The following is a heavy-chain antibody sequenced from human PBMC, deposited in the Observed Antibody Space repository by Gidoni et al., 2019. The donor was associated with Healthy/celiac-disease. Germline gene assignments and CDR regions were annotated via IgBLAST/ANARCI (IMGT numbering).Heavy chain of an antibody. CDR3: ARAALRQHYEEGGHAFDI. Sequence: QVQLVESGGGVVQPGRSLRLPCAASGFTFSSYGMHWVRQAPGKGLEWVAVLWYDGSNKYYADSVKGRFTISRDNSKNTLYLQMNSLRAEDTAVYYCARAALRQHYEEGGHAFDIWGQGTMVTVSS. V-gene: IGHV3-33*01. CDR1: GFTFSSYG. CDR2: LWYDGSNK. D-gene: IGHD3-16*01. J-gene: IGHJ3*02.